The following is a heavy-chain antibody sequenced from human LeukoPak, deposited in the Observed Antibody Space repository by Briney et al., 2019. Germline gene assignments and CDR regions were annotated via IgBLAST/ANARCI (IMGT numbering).Heavy chain of an antibody. V-gene: IGHV3-33*08. CDR3: ARDTIAVAGYFQH. CDR1: GFTFSSYA. Sequence: GRSLRLSCAASGFTFSSYAVHWVRQAPGKGLEWVAVIWYDGSNKYYADSVKGRFTISRDNSKNTLYLQMNSLRAEDTAVYYCARDTIAVAGYFQHWGQGTLVTVSS. CDR2: IWYDGSNK. D-gene: IGHD6-19*01. J-gene: IGHJ1*01.